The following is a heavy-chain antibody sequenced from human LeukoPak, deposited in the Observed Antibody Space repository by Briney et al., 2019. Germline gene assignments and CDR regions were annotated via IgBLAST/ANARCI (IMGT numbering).Heavy chain of an antibody. V-gene: IGHV1-18*01. Sequence: ASVKVSCKASGYTFTSYGISWVRQAPGQGLEWMGWISAYNGNTNYAQKLQGRVTMTTDTSTSTAYMELRSLSSDDTAVYYCARDGWFGELFPYYFDYWGQGTLVTVSS. CDR2: ISAYNGNT. J-gene: IGHJ4*02. CDR3: ARDGWFGELFPYYFDY. D-gene: IGHD3-10*01. CDR1: GYTFTSYG.